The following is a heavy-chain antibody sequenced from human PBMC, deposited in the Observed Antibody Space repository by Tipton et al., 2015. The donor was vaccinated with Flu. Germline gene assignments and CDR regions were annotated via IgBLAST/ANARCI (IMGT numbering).Heavy chain of an antibody. J-gene: IGHJ4*02. CDR2: IRHDESDK. CDR1: GFTFSGYG. V-gene: IGHV3-30*02. Sequence: ASGFTFSGYGMHWVRQAPGKGLEWVAFIRHDESDKYYADSVKGRFTISRDNSKNALYLLINSLRAEDTAVYYCAKDGWDTSGWYPFDYWGQGTLVTVSS. CDR3: AKDGWDTSGWYPFDY. D-gene: IGHD6-19*01.